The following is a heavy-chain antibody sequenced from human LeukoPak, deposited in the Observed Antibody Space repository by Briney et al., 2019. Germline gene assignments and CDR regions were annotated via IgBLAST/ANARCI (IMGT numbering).Heavy chain of an antibody. CDR3: ARGEVGGYYYYGMDV. CDR1: GYTFTSSG. D-gene: IGHD1-26*01. Sequence: ASVKVSCKASGYTFTSSGVSLVRQAPGQGLEWMGWISAYNGDINYAQKFQGRVTITADESTSTAYMELSSLRSEDTAVYYCARGEVGGYYYYGMDVWGQGTTVTVSS. J-gene: IGHJ6*02. V-gene: IGHV1-18*01. CDR2: ISAYNGDI.